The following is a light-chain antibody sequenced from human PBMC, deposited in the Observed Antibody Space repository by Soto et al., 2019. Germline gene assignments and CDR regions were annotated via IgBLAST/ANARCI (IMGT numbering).Light chain of an antibody. J-gene: IGKJ2*01. CDR2: WAS. Sequence: DIVMTQSPDSLAVSLGERATINCKSSQRVLYSSNNKNYLAWYQQKQGQPPKLLIYWASIREAGVPDRFSGSGSGTDFTLTISSLQAEDVAVYYCQQHYSSPFTFGQGTKLEIK. CDR1: QRVLYSSNNKNY. CDR3: QQHYSSPFT. V-gene: IGKV4-1*01.